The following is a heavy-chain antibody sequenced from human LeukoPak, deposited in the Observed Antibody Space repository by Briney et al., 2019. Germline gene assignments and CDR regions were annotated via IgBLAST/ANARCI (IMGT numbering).Heavy chain of an antibody. D-gene: IGHD6-13*01. V-gene: IGHV3-48*01. Sequence: GGSLRLSCAASGFTFSSYAMNWARQAPGKGLEWVSYISSSSSTIYYADSVKGRFTISRDNAKNSLYLQMNSLRAEDTAVYYCARRRRQQLVNPPQEYYYYMDVWGKGTTVTVSS. J-gene: IGHJ6*03. CDR3: ARRRRQQLVNPPQEYYYYMDV. CDR1: GFTFSSYA. CDR2: ISSSSSTI.